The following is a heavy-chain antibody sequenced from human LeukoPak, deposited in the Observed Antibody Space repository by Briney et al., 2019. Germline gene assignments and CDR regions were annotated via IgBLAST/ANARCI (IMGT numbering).Heavy chain of an antibody. J-gene: IGHJ4*02. Sequence: PGRSLRLSCAASGITFRSYGMHWVRQAPGKGLEWVALIYYDGSKQYYGDSVKGRFTISRDNSKNMLYLEMHSLRAEDTAIYYCASGTIPFTFGEIWSLDYWGQGTLVTVSS. CDR1: GITFRSYG. CDR2: IYYDGSKQ. D-gene: IGHD3-16*01. CDR3: ASGTIPFTFGEIWSLDY. V-gene: IGHV3-33*01.